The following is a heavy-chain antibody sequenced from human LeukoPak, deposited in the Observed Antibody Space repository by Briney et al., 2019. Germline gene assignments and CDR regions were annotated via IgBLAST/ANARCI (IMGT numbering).Heavy chain of an antibody. CDR2: IKEDGSEK. CDR3: AAGGNSDY. CDR1: GITFSSYW. Sequence: PGGSLRLSCAASGITFSSYWMSWVRQAPGKGLEWVANIKEDGSEKYYVDSVKGRFAISRDNGKNSLYLQMNSLRAEDTAVYYCAAGGNSDYWGQGTLVTVSS. V-gene: IGHV3-7*01. D-gene: IGHD4-23*01. J-gene: IGHJ4*02.